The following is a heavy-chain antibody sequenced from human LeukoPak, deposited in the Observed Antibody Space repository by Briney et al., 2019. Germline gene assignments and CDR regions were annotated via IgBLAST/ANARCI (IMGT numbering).Heavy chain of an antibody. CDR2: IIPILGIA. J-gene: IGHJ4*02. V-gene: IGHV1-69*04. CDR1: GGTFSSYA. Sequence: SVKVSCKASGGTFSSYAISWVRQAPGQGLEWMGRIIPILGIANYAQKFQGRVTITADKSTSTAYMELSSLRSEDTAVYYCARGRGIAARPFDYWGQGTLVTVSS. CDR3: ARGRGIAARPFDY. D-gene: IGHD6-6*01.